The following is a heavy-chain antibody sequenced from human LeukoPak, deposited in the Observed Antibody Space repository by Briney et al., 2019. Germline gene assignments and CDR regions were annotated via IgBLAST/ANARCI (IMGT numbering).Heavy chain of an antibody. CDR2: ISPYNGGTST. CDR1: GYTFTSYG. V-gene: IGHV1-18*01. J-gene: IGHJ4*02. D-gene: IGHD5-12*01. Sequence: EASVKVSCKTSGYTFTSYGINWVRQAPGQGLEWMGWISPYNGGTSTNYAQSLQGRVTMTTDTFTTTAYMELRSLTSDDTAVYYCAKTTGGNAYDYIDYWGQGTLVTVSS. CDR3: AKTTGGNAYDYIDY.